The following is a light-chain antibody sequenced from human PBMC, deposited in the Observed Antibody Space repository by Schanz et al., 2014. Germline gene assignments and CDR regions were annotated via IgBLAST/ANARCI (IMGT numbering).Light chain of an antibody. CDR3: QQRNYWPIT. CDR2: EAS. Sequence: EIVLTQSPGTLSLSPGERATLSCRASQSITSYLAWYQQKPGQAPRLLIYEASIRATGVPDRFSGSGSGTDFTLTISRLEPEDFAVYYCQQRNYWPITFGQGTRLEIK. J-gene: IGKJ5*01. V-gene: IGKV3-11*01. CDR1: QSITSY.